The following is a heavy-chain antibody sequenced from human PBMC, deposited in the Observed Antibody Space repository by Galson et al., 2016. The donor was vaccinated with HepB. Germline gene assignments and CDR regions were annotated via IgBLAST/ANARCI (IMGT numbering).Heavy chain of an antibody. CDR2: INAGNGDT. V-gene: IGHV1-3*01. CDR1: GYNFITYG. Sequence: SVKVSCKASGYNFITYGMHWVRQAPGQRLEWMGWINAGNGDTIYAQKFQGRVTFTRDTYANTVYLDLSSLTSEDTAIYYCVRDEVPCPYYFEYWGQGILVTVSS. J-gene: IGHJ4*02. D-gene: IGHD3-16*01. CDR3: VRDEVPCPYYFEY.